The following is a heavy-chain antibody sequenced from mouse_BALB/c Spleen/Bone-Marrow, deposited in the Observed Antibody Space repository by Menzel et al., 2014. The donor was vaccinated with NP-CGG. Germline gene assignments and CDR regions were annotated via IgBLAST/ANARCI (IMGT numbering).Heavy chain of an antibody. CDR2: IRNKANGCTT. D-gene: IGHD1-2*01. V-gene: IGHV7-3*02. CDR1: GFTFTDYY. Sequence: DVMLVESGGGLVQPGGSLRLSCATSGFTFTDYYMSWVRQPPGKALDWLGFIRNKANGCTTEYSASVKGRFTISRDNSQSILYLQMNTLRAEDSATYYCARDIGRLLFDYWGQGTTLTVSS. J-gene: IGHJ2*01. CDR3: ARDIGRLLFDY.